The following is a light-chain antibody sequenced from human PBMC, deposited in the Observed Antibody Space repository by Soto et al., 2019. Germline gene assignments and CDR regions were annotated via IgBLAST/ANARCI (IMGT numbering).Light chain of an antibody. CDR2: QVT. V-gene: IGLV2-14*01. Sequence: QSALAQPASMSGSPGQSITISCTGSGSDIATYNYVSWYQQYPRKAPKLLIYQVTSRASGVSHRFSGSTSGNTAALTISGLQPEDEAEYYCNSYSSTSFYVFGTGTKVTVL. CDR3: NSYSSTSFYV. CDR1: GSDIATYNY. J-gene: IGLJ1*01.